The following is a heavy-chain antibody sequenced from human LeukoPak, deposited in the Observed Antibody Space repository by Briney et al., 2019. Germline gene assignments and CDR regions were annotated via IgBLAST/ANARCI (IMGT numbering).Heavy chain of an antibody. CDR3: ATDYGSGSYHYFNY. CDR1: GFTFSNAW. D-gene: IGHD3-10*01. Sequence: GGSLRLSCAASGFTFSNAWISWVRQAPGKGLEWVGRIKSKTDGGTTDYAAPVKGRFAISRDDSKNTLYLQMNSLKNKDTAVYQCATDYGSGSYHYFNYWGQGTLVTVSS. V-gene: IGHV3-15*01. J-gene: IGHJ4*02. CDR2: IKSKTDGGTT.